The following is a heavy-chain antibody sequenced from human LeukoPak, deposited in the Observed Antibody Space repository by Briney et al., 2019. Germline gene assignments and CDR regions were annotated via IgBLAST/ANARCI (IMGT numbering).Heavy chain of an antibody. CDR3: AKDSRITMVRGVIIVGMDV. D-gene: IGHD3-10*01. CDR2: INSDGSST. J-gene: IGHJ6*02. V-gene: IGHV3-74*01. Sequence: GGSLRLSCAASGFTFSSYWMHWVRQAPGKGLVWVSRINSDGSSTSYADSVKGRFTISRDNAKNTLYLQMNSLRAEDTAVYYCAKDSRITMVRGVIIVGMDVWGQGTTVTVSS. CDR1: GFTFSSYW.